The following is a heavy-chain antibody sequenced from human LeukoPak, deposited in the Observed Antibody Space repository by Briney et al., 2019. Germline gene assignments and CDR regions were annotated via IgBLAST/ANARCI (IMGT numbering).Heavy chain of an antibody. CDR2: ISGSGDST. CDR1: GFTFSSYA. J-gene: IGHJ4*02. V-gene: IGHV3-23*01. Sequence: GGSLRLSCAASGFTFSSYAMSWVRQAPGKGLEWVSAISGSGDSTYYGDSVKGRFTISRDNSKNTLYLQMNSLRAEDTAVYYCARERDTSGYYLRYWGQGTLVTVSS. D-gene: IGHD3-22*01. CDR3: ARERDTSGYYLRY.